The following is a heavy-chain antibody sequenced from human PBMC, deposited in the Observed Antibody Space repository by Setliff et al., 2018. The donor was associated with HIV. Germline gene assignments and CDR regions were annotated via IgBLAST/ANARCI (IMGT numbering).Heavy chain of an antibody. J-gene: IGHJ4*02. CDR1: GYTFTTST. CDR2: IVVGSGNT. CDR3: AAGNYGDYGRFDY. Sequence: SVKVSCKASGYTFTTSTMQWVRQARGQRLEWIGWIVVGSGNTNYAQKFQERVTITRDMSTNTAYMELSSLRFEDAAVYYCAAGNYGDYGRFDYWGQGTLVTVSS. V-gene: IGHV1-58*02. D-gene: IGHD4-17*01.